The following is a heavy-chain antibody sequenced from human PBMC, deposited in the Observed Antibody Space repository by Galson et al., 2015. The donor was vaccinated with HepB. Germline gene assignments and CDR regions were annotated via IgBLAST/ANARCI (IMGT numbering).Heavy chain of an antibody. CDR1: GASISSYY. D-gene: IGHD2-15*01. V-gene: IGHV4-4*07. J-gene: IGHJ6*02. CDR2: IYSHGST. CDR3: ARLGFCSGGSCYYYGMDV. Sequence: SETLSLTCTVSGASISSYYWSWTRQPAGKGLEWIGRIYSHGSTNYNPSLKSRVTMSVDTSKNQFSLKLNSVTAADTAVYYCARLGFCSGGSCYYYGMDVWGQGTTVTVSS.